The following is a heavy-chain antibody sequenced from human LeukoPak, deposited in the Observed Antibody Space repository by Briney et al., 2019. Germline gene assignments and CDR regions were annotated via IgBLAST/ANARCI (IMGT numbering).Heavy chain of an antibody. J-gene: IGHJ6*03. CDR2: ISYSGRT. Sequence: PSETLSLTCIVSGGSISSSYWSWIRQPPGKGLEWIGYISYSGRTNYNPSLKSRVTISVDTSKNQFSLRLSSVTAADTAVYYCARTYYYDSSGYYSSFHYYYMDVWGKGTTVTVAS. CDR1: GGSISSSY. D-gene: IGHD3-22*01. V-gene: IGHV4-59*08. CDR3: ARTYYYDSSGYYSSFHYYYMDV.